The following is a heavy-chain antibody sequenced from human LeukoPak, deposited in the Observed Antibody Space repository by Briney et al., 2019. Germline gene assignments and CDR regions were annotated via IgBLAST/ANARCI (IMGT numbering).Heavy chain of an antibody. D-gene: IGHD3-22*01. V-gene: IGHV4-30-4*01. J-gene: IGHJ1*01. CDR3: AILIYDSSGSKYEYFQN. CDR2: ICYSGST. Sequence: PSQTLSLTCSVSGGSISSGAYYWSWIRQPPGKGREWIGYICYSGSTYYNPAHNTRLTISVDTSKHQSSLKLSSVSAADTAVHYCAILIYDSSGSKYEYFQNWGQGTLVTVSS. CDR1: GGSISSGAYY.